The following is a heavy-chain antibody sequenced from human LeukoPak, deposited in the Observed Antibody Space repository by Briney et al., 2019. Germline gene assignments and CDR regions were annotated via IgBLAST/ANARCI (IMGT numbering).Heavy chain of an antibody. V-gene: IGHV3-7*03. D-gene: IGHD3-22*01. CDR1: GFTFSSYS. CDR2: IKEDGSKI. Sequence: GGSLRLSCAASGFTFSSYSMNWVRQAPGKGLEWLANIKEDGSKIYDLDSVKGRFTISRDNAKNSLYLQMDSLRAADTAVYYCARDPGRQYSSVADVWGQGTTVTVSS. J-gene: IGHJ6*02. CDR3: ARDPGRQYSSVADV.